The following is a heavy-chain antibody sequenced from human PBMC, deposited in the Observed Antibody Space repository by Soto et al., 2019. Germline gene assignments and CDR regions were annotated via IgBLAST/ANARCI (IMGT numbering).Heavy chain of an antibody. J-gene: IGHJ5*02. V-gene: IGHV3-23*01. CDR3: AKHPYIAITAARFDP. CDR2: ISGSGGST. D-gene: IGHD3-10*01. Sequence: GGSLRLSCAASGFTFSSYAMTWVRQAPGKGLEWVSAISGSGGSTSYADSVKGRFTIPRDNSKNTLYLQRNSLRAEDTAVYYCAKHPYIAITAARFDPWGQGTLVTVSS. CDR1: GFTFSSYA.